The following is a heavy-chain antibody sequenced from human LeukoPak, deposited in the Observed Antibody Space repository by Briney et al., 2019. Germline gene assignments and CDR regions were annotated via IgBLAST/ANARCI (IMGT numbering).Heavy chain of an antibody. CDR3: ARRGGDSFGAFDI. CDR1: GGSISSYY. Sequence: PSETLSLTCTVSGGSISSYYWSWIRQPPGKGLEWIEYIYYSGSTNYNPSLKSRVTISVDTSKNQFSLKLSSVTAADTAVYYCARRGGDSFGAFDIWGQGTMVTVSS. J-gene: IGHJ3*02. V-gene: IGHV4-59*01. D-gene: IGHD2-21*02. CDR2: IYYSGST.